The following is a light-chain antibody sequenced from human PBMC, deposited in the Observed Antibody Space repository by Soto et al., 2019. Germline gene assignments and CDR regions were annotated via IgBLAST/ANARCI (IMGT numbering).Light chain of an antibody. CDR1: QGISSY. Sequence: IQLTQYPSSLSAAVGDRGTLTCRSSQGISSYLGWYQQKPGKAPKLLIYAASTLQSGVPSRFSGSGSGTDFTLTISSLQPEDFATYYCQQLNNYPSTFGGGTKVDIK. J-gene: IGKJ4*01. V-gene: IGKV1-9*01. CDR2: AAS. CDR3: QQLNNYPST.